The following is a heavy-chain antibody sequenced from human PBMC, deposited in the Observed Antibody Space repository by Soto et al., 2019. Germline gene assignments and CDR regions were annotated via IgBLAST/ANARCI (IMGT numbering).Heavy chain of an antibody. CDR3: ALVVKSGYYTYFDY. CDR2: IYYSGST. J-gene: IGHJ4*02. D-gene: IGHD3-22*01. Sequence: QVQLQESGPGLVKPSETLSLTCTVSGGSISSYYWSWIRQPPGKGLEWIGYIYYSGSTNYNPSLKSRVTISVDTSKNQFSLKLSSVTAADTGVYYCALVVKSGYYTYFDYWGQGTLVTVSS. CDR1: GGSISSYY. V-gene: IGHV4-59*01.